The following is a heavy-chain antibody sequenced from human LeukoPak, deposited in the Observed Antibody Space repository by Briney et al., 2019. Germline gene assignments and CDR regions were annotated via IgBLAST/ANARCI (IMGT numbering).Heavy chain of an antibody. D-gene: IGHD5-24*01. CDR1: GGSISSYY. J-gene: IGHJ4*02. Sequence: PSETLSLTCTVSGGSISSYYWSWIRQPAGKGLEWIGRIYSTGSTNYNPSLKSRVTISVDTSKNQFSLKLSSVTAADTAVYYCAREGSVEMATKGYDYWGQGTLVTVSS. CDR3: AREGSVEMATKGYDY. CDR2: IYSTGST. V-gene: IGHV4-4*07.